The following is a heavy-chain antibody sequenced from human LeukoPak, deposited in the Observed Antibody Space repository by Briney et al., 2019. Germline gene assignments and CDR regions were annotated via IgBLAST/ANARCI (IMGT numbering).Heavy chain of an antibody. J-gene: IGHJ3*02. V-gene: IGHV3-9*02. CDR2: ISWNSGSI. CDR1: GFTSSTAW. D-gene: IGHD6-13*01. Sequence: GGSLRLSCAISGFTSSTAWLTWVRQAPGKGLEWVSGISWNSGSIGYADSVKGRFTISRDNAKNSLYLQMNSLRAEDMALYYCAKGRYSSSSHGAFDIWGQGTMVTVSS. CDR3: AKGRYSSSSHGAFDI.